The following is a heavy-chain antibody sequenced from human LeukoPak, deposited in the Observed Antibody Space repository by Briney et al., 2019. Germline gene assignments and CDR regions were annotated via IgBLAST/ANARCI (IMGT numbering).Heavy chain of an antibody. V-gene: IGHV3-48*03. CDR3: ARGGDYDYYYYYYMDV. Sequence: GGSLRLSCAASGFTFSSYEMNWVRQAPGKGLEWVSYIGSSGSTIYYADSVKGRFTISRDNAKKSLYLQMNSLRAEDTALYYCARGGDYDYYYYYYMDVWGKGTTVTVSS. CDR2: IGSSGSTI. D-gene: IGHD4-17*01. CDR1: GFTFSSYE. J-gene: IGHJ6*03.